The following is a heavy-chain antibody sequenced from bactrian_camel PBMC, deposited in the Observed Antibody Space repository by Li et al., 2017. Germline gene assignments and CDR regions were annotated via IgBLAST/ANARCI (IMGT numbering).Heavy chain of an antibody. V-gene: IGHV3S53*01. D-gene: IGHD1*01. CDR3: AADEYNLGLARSYTY. CDR1: GYNMTA. J-gene: IGHJ4*01. Sequence: HVQLVESGGGSVQIGGTLRLSCAASGYNMTACMAWFRQAPGNEREAVAFIDTSGGTNYAYSVAGRFTTSRDNAKNTLYLQMNSLKPEDTAMYYCAADEYNLGLARSYTYWGQGTQVTVS. CDR2: IDTSGGT.